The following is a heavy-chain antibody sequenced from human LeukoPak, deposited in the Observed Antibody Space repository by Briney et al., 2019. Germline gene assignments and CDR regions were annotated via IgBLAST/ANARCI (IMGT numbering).Heavy chain of an antibody. D-gene: IGHD5-12*01. CDR1: GYRFTEYW. V-gene: IGHV5-51*01. CDR2: VYPSNSET. Sequence: GESLKISCKGSGYRFTEYWIAWVRQMPGKGLEWMGIVYPSNSETRYSPSFQGQVTTSADKSISTAYLQWSSLEASDTAMYFCARHRYSGSDTQGFDSWGQGTLVTVSS. CDR3: ARHRYSGSDTQGFDS. J-gene: IGHJ4*02.